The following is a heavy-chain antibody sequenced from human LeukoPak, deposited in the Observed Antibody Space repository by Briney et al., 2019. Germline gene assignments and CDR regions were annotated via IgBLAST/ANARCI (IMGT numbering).Heavy chain of an antibody. D-gene: IGHD5/OR15-5a*01. CDR2: IYTSGST. Sequence: SETLSLTCTVSGGSISSYYWSWIRQPAGKGLEWIGRIYTSGSTNFNPSLKSRVTMSVDTSKNQFSLKLSSVTAADTAVYYCARERIVSGPPVVFDIWGQGTMVTVSS. V-gene: IGHV4-4*07. J-gene: IGHJ3*02. CDR3: ARERIVSGPPVVFDI. CDR1: GGSISSYY.